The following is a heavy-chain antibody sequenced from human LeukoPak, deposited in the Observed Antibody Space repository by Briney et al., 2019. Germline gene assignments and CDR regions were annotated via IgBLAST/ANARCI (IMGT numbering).Heavy chain of an antibody. D-gene: IGHD3-22*01. CDR3: ARDLRTYYYDISGLSLFDY. Sequence: ASVKVSCKASGYTFTSYAISWVRQAPGQGLEWMGWISTYNDNTNYAQKFQGRVTMTTDTSTNTAYMEPRSLRSDDTAVYYCARDLRTYYYDISGLSLFDYWGQGTLVTVSS. CDR2: ISTYNDNT. J-gene: IGHJ4*02. V-gene: IGHV1-18*01. CDR1: GYTFTSYA.